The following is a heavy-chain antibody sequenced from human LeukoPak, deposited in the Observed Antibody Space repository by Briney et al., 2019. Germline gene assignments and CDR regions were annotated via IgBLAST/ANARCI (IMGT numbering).Heavy chain of an antibody. J-gene: IGHJ6*03. CDR1: GYTFTGYY. Sequence: GASVNVPCKASGYTFTGYYMHWVRQAPGQGLEGMGWINPNSGGTNYAQKFQGRVTMTRDTSISTAYMELSRLRSDDTAVYYCARGPLLSPHMDVWGKGTTVTISS. D-gene: IGHD2-15*01. V-gene: IGHV1-2*02. CDR3: ARGPLLSPHMDV. CDR2: INPNSGGT.